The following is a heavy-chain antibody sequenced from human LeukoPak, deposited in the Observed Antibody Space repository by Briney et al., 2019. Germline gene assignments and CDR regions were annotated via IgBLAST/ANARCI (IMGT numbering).Heavy chain of an antibody. D-gene: IGHD5-24*01. V-gene: IGHV3-49*04. CDR1: GFTFGDYA. J-gene: IGHJ4*02. Sequence: PGGSLRLSCTASGFTFGDYAMSWVRQAPGKGLEWVGFIRSKAYGRTTEYAASVKGRFTISRDDSKSIAYLQMNSLKTEDTAVYYCTRGSSGEMATTDFDYWGQGTLVTVSS. CDR2: IRSKAYGRTT. CDR3: TRGSSGEMATTDFDY.